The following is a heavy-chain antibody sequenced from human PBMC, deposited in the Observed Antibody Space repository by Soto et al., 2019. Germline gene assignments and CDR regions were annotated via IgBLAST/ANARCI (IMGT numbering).Heavy chain of an antibody. V-gene: IGHV4-4*02. CDR2: IFQSGST. Sequence: SETLSLTCAVSGGSIRSNNWWSWVRQPPGKGLEWIGEIFQSGSTNYNPSLKTRVTISVDKSKNQFSLKLSSVTDADTAVYYCARGETQQQRDYWGQGTLVTVSS. CDR3: ARGETQQQRDY. J-gene: IGHJ4*02. D-gene: IGHD6-13*01. CDR1: GGSIRSNNW.